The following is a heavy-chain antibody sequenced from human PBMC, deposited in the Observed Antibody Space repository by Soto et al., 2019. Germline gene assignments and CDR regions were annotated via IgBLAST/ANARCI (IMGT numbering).Heavy chain of an antibody. CDR1: GFTFSSYA. CDR3: AKDRTEMRGAVAGRDAFDI. D-gene: IGHD6-19*01. J-gene: IGHJ3*02. V-gene: IGHV3-23*01. Sequence: EVQLLESGGGLVQPGGSLRLSCAASGFTFSSYAMSWVRQAPGKGLEWVSAISGSGGSTYYEDSVKGRFTISRDNSKNTLYLQMNSLRAEDTAVYYCAKDRTEMRGAVAGRDAFDIWGQGTMVTVSS. CDR2: ISGSGGST.